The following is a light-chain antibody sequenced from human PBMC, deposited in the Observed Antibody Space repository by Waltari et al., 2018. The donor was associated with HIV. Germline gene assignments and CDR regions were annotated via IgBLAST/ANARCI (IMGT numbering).Light chain of an antibody. J-gene: IGKJ5*01. CDR3: QQFNSYPIT. Sequence: VGDRVTITCRASQGISSALAWYQQKPGTPPKLLISDASTLENGVPSRFSGSRSGADFTLTITSLQPEDFATYYCQQFNSYPITFGQGTRLEIK. CDR2: DAS. CDR1: QGISSA. V-gene: IGKV1-13*02.